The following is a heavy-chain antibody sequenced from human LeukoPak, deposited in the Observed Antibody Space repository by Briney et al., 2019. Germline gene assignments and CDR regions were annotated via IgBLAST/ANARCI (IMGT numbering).Heavy chain of an antibody. D-gene: IGHD6-13*01. V-gene: IGHV3-30*04. J-gene: IGHJ4*02. CDR1: GFTFSSYA. CDR3: AREFAKGIAYYFDY. Sequence: PGRSLRLSCAASGFTFSSYAVHWVRQAPGKGLEWVAVISYDGSNKYYADSVKGRFTISRANSKNTLYLQMNSLRAEDTAVYYCAREFAKGIAYYFDYWGQGTLVTVSS. CDR2: ISYDGSNK.